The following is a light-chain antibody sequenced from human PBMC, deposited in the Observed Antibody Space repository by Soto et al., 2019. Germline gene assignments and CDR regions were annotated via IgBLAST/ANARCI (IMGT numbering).Light chain of an antibody. CDR2: DAS. CDR3: QHYNSYSEA. CDR1: QSITNW. Sequence: DIHMTRSPSTLSASGLDRVSTTCLASQSITNWLAWYQQKPGKAPKLLMYDASSFHSGVPSRFSGSGSGTEFTLTISSLQPDDFATYYCQHYNSYSEAFGQGTKVDI. V-gene: IGKV1-5*01. J-gene: IGKJ1*01.